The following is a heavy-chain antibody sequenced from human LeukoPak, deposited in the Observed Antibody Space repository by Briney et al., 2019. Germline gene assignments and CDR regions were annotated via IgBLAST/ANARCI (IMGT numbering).Heavy chain of an antibody. Sequence: PSETLSLTCTVSGGSISSYYWSWIRQPPGKGLEWIGYIYYSGSTNYNPSLKSRVTISVDTSKNQFSLKLSSVTAADTAVYYCARGRGGIVGAVGAFDIWGQGTMVTVPS. J-gene: IGHJ3*02. CDR2: IYYSGST. CDR3: ARGRGGIVGAVGAFDI. D-gene: IGHD1-26*01. V-gene: IGHV4-59*01. CDR1: GGSISSYY.